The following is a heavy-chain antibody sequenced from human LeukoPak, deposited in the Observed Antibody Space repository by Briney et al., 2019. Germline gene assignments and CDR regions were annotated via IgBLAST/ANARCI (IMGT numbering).Heavy chain of an antibody. D-gene: IGHD2-2*01. CDR3: ARFISVVVPAAFDY. Sequence: PSETLSLTCTVSGGSISSYYWSWIRQPPGKGLEWIGYIYYSGSTNYNPSLKSRVTISVDTSKNQFSLKLSSATAADTAVYYCARFISVVVPAAFDYWGQGTLVTVSS. J-gene: IGHJ4*02. V-gene: IGHV4-59*08. CDR2: IYYSGST. CDR1: GGSISSYY.